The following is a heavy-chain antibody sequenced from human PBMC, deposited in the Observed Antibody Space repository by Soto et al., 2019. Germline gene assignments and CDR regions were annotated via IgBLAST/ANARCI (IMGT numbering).Heavy chain of an antibody. J-gene: IGHJ3*02. CDR2: IWYDGSNK. CDR3: ARPFSALSSLYAFDI. V-gene: IGHV3-33*01. CDR1: GFTFSSYG. D-gene: IGHD2-2*01. Sequence: GGSLRLSCAASGFTFSSYGMHWVRQAPGKGLEWVAVIWYDGSNKYYADSVKGRFTISRDNSKNTLYLQMNSLRAEDTAVYYCARPFSALSSLYAFDIWGQGTMVTVSS.